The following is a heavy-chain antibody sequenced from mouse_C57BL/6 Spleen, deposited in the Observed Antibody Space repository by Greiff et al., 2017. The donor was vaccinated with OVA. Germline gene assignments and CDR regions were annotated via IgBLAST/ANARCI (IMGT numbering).Heavy chain of an antibody. CDR2: INPSSGYT. CDR1: GYTFTSYW. Sequence: VQLQQSGAELAKPGASVKLSCKASGYTFTSYWMHWVKQRPGQGLEWIGYINPSSGYTKYNPKFKDKATLTADNSSSTAYMQVSSLTYGDSDVDYCASRERYWGQGTTLTVSS. CDR3: ASRERY. J-gene: IGHJ2*01. V-gene: IGHV1-7*01.